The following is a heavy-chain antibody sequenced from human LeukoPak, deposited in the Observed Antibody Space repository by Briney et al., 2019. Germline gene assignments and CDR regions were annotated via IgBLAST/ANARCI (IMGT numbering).Heavy chain of an antibody. CDR3: XXXXXXGGXXXSGLEX. Sequence: GGSLRLSCAASGFTFKNYAMTWVRQAPGKGLEWVSRTSGSGDIRLYADSVKGRFTISRTNSENRLYLQMNSLRADDSGVYYCXXXXXXGGXXXSGLEXWGQGTQVTVSS. CDR2: TSGSGDIR. CDR1: GFTFKNYA. J-gene: IGHJ1*01. V-gene: IGHV3-23*01. D-gene: IGHD3-10*01.